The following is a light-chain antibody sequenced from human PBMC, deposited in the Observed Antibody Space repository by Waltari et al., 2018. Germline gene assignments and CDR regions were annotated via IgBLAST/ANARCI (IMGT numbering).Light chain of an antibody. CDR2: WAS. Sequence: DIVMTQSPDSLAVSLGERATIHCKSSQSVISTFKNKNDLTWFQQKSGEPPELLIYWASNRESGVPAQFRGSGSGTDFTLTISGLQAEDVAVYYCQQYSATPPTFGQGTKVEIK. V-gene: IGKV4-1*01. CDR3: QQYSATPPT. J-gene: IGKJ1*01. CDR1: QSVISTFKNKND.